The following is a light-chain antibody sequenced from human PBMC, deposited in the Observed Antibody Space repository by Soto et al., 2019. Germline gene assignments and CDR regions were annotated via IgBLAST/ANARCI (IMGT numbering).Light chain of an antibody. CDR3: QHYGSSPWT. CDR2: GAS. J-gene: IGKJ1*01. Sequence: EIVLTQSPGTLSLSPGERATLSCRASQSVSSSYLAWYQQKPGQAPRLLLYGASSRATGIPDRFSGSGSGTDFTLTISRLEPEAFAVYYCQHYGSSPWTFGEGTKVEIK. V-gene: IGKV3-20*01. CDR1: QSVSSSY.